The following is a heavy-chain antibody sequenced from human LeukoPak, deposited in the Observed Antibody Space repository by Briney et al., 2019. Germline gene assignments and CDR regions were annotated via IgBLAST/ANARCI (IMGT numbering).Heavy chain of an antibody. D-gene: IGHD3-10*01. CDR2: INFSGST. Sequence: SETLSLTCTVSGGXMSSRGYYWGWIRQPPGKGLEWIGSINFSGSTSYNPSLKSRVTISSDTSKNQFSLKLSSLTAADTAVYYCARYQGGTMFDIWGQGSMVTVSS. J-gene: IGHJ3*02. CDR1: GGXMSSRGYY. V-gene: IGHV4-39*01. CDR3: ARYQGGTMFDI.